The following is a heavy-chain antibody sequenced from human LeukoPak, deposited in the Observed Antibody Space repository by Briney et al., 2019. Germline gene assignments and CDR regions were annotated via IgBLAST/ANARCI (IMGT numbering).Heavy chain of an antibody. CDR2: INTNTGNP. V-gene: IGHV7-4-1*02. CDR1: GYAFTSYA. CDR3: ARGSPYDSSGYYVVGDLDY. J-gene: IGHJ4*02. Sequence: GASVKVSCKASGYAFTSYAMNWVRQAPGQGLEWMGWINTNTGNPTYAQGFTGRFVFSLDTSVSTAYLQISSLKAEDTAVYYCARGSPYDSSGYYVVGDLDYWGQGTLVTVSS. D-gene: IGHD3-22*01.